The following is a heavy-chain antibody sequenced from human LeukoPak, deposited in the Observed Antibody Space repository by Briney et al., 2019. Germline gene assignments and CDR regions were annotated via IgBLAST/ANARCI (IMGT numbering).Heavy chain of an antibody. Sequence: PGGSLRLSCAASGFTFSDYYMSWVRHAPGKGLEWVSYISSRGSTIYYADSVKGRFTISRDNAKNSLYLQMNSLRAEDTAVYYCARIPYCSSTSCHYYYYYMDVWGKGTTVTVSS. CDR1: GFTFSDYY. D-gene: IGHD2-2*01. CDR2: ISSRGSTI. CDR3: ARIPYCSSTSCHYYYYYMDV. J-gene: IGHJ6*03. V-gene: IGHV3-11*01.